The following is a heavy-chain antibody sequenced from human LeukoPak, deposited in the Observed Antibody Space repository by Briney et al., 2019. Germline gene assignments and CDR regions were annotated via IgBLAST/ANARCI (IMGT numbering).Heavy chain of an antibody. CDR1: GLTFSSYA. Sequence: PGGSLRLSCEASGLTFSSYAVSWVRQAPGKGLEWVSAISGSGGSTYYADSVKGRFTISRDNSKNTLYLQMNSLRAEDTAVYYCAKDLKYSYGVDYWGQGTLVTVSS. CDR3: AKDLKYSYGVDY. CDR2: ISGSGGST. V-gene: IGHV3-23*01. J-gene: IGHJ4*02. D-gene: IGHD5-18*01.